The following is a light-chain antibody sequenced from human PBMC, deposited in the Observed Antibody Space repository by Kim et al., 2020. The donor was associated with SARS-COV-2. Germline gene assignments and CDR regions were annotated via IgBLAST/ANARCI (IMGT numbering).Light chain of an antibody. J-gene: IGLJ2*01. Sequence: GQSVTISCTGHSSDVDGYNYVSWYQQHPGKAPKLMIYEVSKRPSGVPDRFSGSKSGNTASLTVSGLQAEDEADYYCSSYAGSNNLVFGGGTQLTVL. CDR2: EVS. CDR3: SSYAGSNNLV. V-gene: IGLV2-8*01. CDR1: SSDVDGYNY.